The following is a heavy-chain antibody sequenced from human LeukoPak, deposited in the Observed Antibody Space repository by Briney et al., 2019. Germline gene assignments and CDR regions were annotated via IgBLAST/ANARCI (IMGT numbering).Heavy chain of an antibody. CDR2: IKQDESER. V-gene: IGHV3-7*01. CDR3: ARLSAYYYGSYFYYYMDV. D-gene: IGHD3-10*01. Sequence: PGGSLRLSGEASGFSFSSYWMTWVRQPPGKGPEWVANIKQDESERYSVDSVKGRFTISRDNAKNSVYLHMNSLRAEDTALYYCARLSAYYYGSYFYYYMDVWGKGTTVTVSS. CDR1: GFSFSSYW. J-gene: IGHJ6*03.